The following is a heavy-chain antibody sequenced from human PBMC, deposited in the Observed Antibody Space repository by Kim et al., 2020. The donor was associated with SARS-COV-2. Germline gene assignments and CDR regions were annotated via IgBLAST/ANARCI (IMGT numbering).Heavy chain of an antibody. CDR3: ARGFGEYYFDY. CDR1: GGSISSSSYY. J-gene: IGHJ4*02. D-gene: IGHD3-3*01. Sequence: SETLSLTCTVSGGSISSSSYYWGWIRQPPGKGLEWIGSIYYSGSTYYNPSLKSRVTISVDTSKNQFSLKLSSVTAADTAVYYCARGFGEYYFDYWGQGTLVTVSS. V-gene: IGHV4-39*01. CDR2: IYYSGST.